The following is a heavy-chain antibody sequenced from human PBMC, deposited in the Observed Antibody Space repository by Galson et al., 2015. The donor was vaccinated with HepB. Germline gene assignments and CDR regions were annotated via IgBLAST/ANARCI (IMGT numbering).Heavy chain of an antibody. CDR2: ISSNGGST. Sequence: SLRLSCAASGFTLSSYAMHWVRQAPGKGLEYVSAISSNGGSTYYADSVKGRFTISRDNSKNTLYLQMSSLRAEDTAVYYCVKDHSGSYPDYWGQGTLVTVSS. CDR1: GFTLSSYA. J-gene: IGHJ4*02. V-gene: IGHV3-64D*06. D-gene: IGHD1-26*01. CDR3: VKDHSGSYPDY.